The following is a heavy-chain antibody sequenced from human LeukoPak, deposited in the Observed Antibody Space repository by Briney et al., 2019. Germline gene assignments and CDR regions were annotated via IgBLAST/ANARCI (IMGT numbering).Heavy chain of an antibody. Sequence: PGGSLRLSCAASGFTFDDYAMHWVRQAPGKGLEWVSGINWNGGSTGYADSVKGRFTISRDNAKNSLYLQMNSLRAEDTALYYCARDFTSDYFDYWGQGTLVTVSS. J-gene: IGHJ4*02. CDR3: ARDFTSDYFDY. CDR2: INWNGGST. V-gene: IGHV3-20*04. CDR1: GFTFDDYA.